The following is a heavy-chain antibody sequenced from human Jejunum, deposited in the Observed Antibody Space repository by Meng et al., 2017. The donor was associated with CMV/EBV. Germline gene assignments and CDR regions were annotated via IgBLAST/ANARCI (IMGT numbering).Heavy chain of an antibody. CDR1: NYV. CDR3: ASGTIFGVVTPYYYGLDV. V-gene: IGHV1-69*06. Sequence: NYVFGWVRQSPGQGLEWVGGVIPILTSSNYAQKFQGRVTIIADKSTTTVYMEVSSLKSEDTAIYYCASGTIFGVVTPYYYGLDVWGQGTTVTVSS. D-gene: IGHD3-3*01. J-gene: IGHJ6*02. CDR2: VIPILTSS.